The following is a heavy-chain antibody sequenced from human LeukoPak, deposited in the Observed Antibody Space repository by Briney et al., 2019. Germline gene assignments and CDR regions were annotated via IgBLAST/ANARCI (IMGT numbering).Heavy chain of an antibody. CDR2: IRSTGSTI. V-gene: IGHV3-48*01. CDR1: GFTFSSFG. CDR3: VRSGYQGDFYDYFYMDV. Sequence: HPGGSLRLSCEASGFTFSSFGMNWVRQAPGKGLEWLSYIRSTGSTIYYADSVKGRFTISRNNARNSLYLQMNSLRVEDTAVYYCVRSGYQGDFYDYFYMDVWGKGTTVTVSS. D-gene: IGHD5-12*01. J-gene: IGHJ6*03.